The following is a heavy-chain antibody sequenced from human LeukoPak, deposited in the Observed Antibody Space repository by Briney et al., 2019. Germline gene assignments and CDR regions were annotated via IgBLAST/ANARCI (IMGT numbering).Heavy chain of an antibody. CDR2: IYYSGST. V-gene: IGHV4-59*08. Sequence: PSETLSLTCTVSGGSISSYYWSWIRQPPGKGLEWIGYIYYSGSTNYNPSLKSRVTISVDTSKNQFSLKLSSVTAADTAVYYCARAPYYYDSRSRWFDPWGQGTLVTVSS. CDR1: GGSISSYY. CDR3: ARAPYYYDSRSRWFDP. J-gene: IGHJ5*02. D-gene: IGHD3-22*01.